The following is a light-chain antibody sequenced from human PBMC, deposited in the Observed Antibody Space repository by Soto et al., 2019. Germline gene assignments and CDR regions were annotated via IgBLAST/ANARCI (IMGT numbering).Light chain of an antibody. V-gene: IGKV3-11*01. CDR3: QQRSNWLT. Sequence: EIFLTQSPGTLSLSRWEITTLSCRASQSISRYLAWYQQKPGQAPRLLIYDASNRATGIPARFSGSGSGTDFTLTISSLEPEDFAVYYCQQRSNWLTFGGGSKVDIK. J-gene: IGKJ4*01. CDR2: DAS. CDR1: QSISRY.